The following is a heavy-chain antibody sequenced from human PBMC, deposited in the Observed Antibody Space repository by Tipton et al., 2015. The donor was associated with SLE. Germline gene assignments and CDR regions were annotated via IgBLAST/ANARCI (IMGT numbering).Heavy chain of an antibody. D-gene: IGHD3-3*01. J-gene: IGHJ5*02. V-gene: IGHV4-59*01. CDR3: ARARPLFNWFDP. Sequence: TLSLTCTVSGGSISSYYWTWIRQPPGKGLEWLGYVFHTGSTNYNPSLNGRVTTSVDTSKNQFSLRLKSVTTADTAVYYCARARPLFNWFDPWGQGTLVIVSS. CDR2: VFHTGST. CDR1: GGSISSYY.